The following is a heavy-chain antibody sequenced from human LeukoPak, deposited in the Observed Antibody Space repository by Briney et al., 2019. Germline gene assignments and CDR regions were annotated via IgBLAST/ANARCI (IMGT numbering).Heavy chain of an antibody. J-gene: IGHJ5*02. CDR2: IYYSGST. CDR1: GGSISSYY. D-gene: IGHD4-17*01. Sequence: SETLSLTCTVSGGSISSYYWSWIRQPPGKGLEWIGYIYYSGSTNYNPSLKSRVTISVDTSKNQFSLKLSSVTAADTAVYYCARRGDYGDYNGMTGWFDPWGQGTLVTVSS. V-gene: IGHV4-59*12. CDR3: ARRGDYGDYNGMTGWFDP.